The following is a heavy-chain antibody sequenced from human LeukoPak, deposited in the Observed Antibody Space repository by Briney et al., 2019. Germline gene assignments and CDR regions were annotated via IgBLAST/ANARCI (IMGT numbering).Heavy chain of an antibody. CDR1: GGSISSYY. CDR2: IYYSGST. J-gene: IGHJ6*02. CDR3: ARLSNYYGSGSYYYGMDV. V-gene: IGHV4-59*08. D-gene: IGHD3-10*01. Sequence: PSETLSLTCTVSGGSISSYYWSWIRQPPGKGLEWIGYIYYSGSTNYNPSLKSRVTISVDTSKNQFSLKLSSVTAADTAAYYCARLSNYYGSGSYYYGMDVWGQGTTVTVSS.